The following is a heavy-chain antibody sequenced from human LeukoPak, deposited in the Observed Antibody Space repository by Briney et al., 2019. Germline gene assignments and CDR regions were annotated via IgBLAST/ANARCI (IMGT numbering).Heavy chain of an antibody. J-gene: IGHJ3*02. V-gene: IGHV3-48*01. CDR2: ISSSSSTI. CDR3: ARSRYYGSGSPDAFDS. CDR1: GFSFSSYS. D-gene: IGHD3-10*01. Sequence: GGSLRLSCAASGFSFSSYSMNWVRQAPGKGREWVAYISSSSSTIYYADSVKGRFTISRDNAMNSLHLQMDSLGAEDTAVYSCARSRYYGSGSPDAFDSWGHGTMVTVSS.